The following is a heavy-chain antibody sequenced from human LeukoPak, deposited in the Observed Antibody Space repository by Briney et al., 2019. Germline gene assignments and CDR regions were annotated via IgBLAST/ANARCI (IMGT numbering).Heavy chain of an antibody. J-gene: IGHJ4*02. CDR2: IYPGDSDT. CDR1: GYSCTRYW. CDR3: ARQTATGYSDY. D-gene: IGHD3-9*01. V-gene: IGHV5-51*01. Sequence: PGESLKISCKGSGYSCTRYWIGWVRQMPGKGLEWMGIIYPGDSDTRYSPSFQGQVTISADKSINTAYLQWRSLKASDTATYYCARQTATGYSDYWGQGALVTVSS.